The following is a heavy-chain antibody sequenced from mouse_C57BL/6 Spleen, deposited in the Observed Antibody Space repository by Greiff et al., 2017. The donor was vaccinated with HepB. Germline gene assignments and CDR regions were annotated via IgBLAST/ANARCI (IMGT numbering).Heavy chain of an antibody. Sequence: EVQLQQSGPELVKPGASVKISCKASGYTFTDYYMNWVKQSHGKSLEWIGDINPNNGGTSYNQKFKGKATLTVDKSSSTAYMELRSLTSEDSAVYYCAREENGYDDAMDYWGQGTSVTVSS. CDR3: AREENGYDDAMDY. D-gene: IGHD2-2*01. J-gene: IGHJ4*01. V-gene: IGHV1-26*01. CDR1: GYTFTDYY. CDR2: INPNNGGT.